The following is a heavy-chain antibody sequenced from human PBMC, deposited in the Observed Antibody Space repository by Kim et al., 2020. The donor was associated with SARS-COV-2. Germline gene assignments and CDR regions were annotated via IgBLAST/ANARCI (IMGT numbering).Heavy chain of an antibody. V-gene: IGHV3-30-3*01. CDR2: ISYDGSNK. CDR1: GFTFSSYA. D-gene: IGHD6-13*01. J-gene: IGHJ4*02. Sequence: GGSLRLSCAASGFTFSSYAMHWVRQAPGKGLEWVAVISYDGSNKYYADSVKGRFTISRDNSKNTLYLQMNSLRAEDTAVYYCARDPSAAAPLDYWGQGTLVTVSS. CDR3: ARDPSAAAPLDY.